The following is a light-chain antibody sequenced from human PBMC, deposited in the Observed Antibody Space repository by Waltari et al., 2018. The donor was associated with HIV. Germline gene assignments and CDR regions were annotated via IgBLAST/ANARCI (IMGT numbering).Light chain of an antibody. Sequence: EFVLTQSPGTLSLSPGERAALSCRASQSVSSSYLAWYQQKPGQAPRLLIYGASSRAPGIPDRFSGSGSGTDFTLTISRLEPEDFAVYYGQQYGSSPPTFGQGTKLEIK. CDR1: QSVSSSY. CDR3: QQYGSSPPT. J-gene: IGKJ2*01. V-gene: IGKV3-20*01. CDR2: GAS.